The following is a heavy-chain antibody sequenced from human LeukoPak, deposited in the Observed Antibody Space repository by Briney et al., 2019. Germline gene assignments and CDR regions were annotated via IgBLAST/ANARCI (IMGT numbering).Heavy chain of an antibody. D-gene: IGHD3-9*01. Sequence: RGSLRLSCAASGFTFSSYAMSWVRQAPGKGLEWVSAISGSGGSTYYADSVKGRFTISRDNSKNTLYLRMNSLRAEDTAVYYCAKGHDILTGYLFDYWGQGTLVTVSS. CDR3: AKGHDILTGYLFDY. J-gene: IGHJ4*02. V-gene: IGHV3-23*01. CDR2: ISGSGGST. CDR1: GFTFSSYA.